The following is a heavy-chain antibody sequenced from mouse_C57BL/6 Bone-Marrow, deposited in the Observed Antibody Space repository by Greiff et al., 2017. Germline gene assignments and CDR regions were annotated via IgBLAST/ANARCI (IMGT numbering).Heavy chain of an antibody. V-gene: IGHV14-4*01. Sequence: EVQLQQSGAELVRPGASVKLSCTASGFNFKDDYMHWVKQRPEHGLEWIGWIDPENGDPEYASKFQGKATITADTTSNTAYLQLSSLTSEYTAVYYISTLYYGSEAWFAYWGQGTLVTGSA. J-gene: IGHJ3*01. CDR2: IDPENGDP. D-gene: IGHD1-1*01. CDR1: GFNFKDDY. CDR3: STLYYGSEAWFAY.